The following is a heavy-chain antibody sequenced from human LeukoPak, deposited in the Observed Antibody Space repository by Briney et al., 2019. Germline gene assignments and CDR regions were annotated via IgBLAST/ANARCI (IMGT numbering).Heavy chain of an antibody. CDR3: ASHYYGSRGYYYGFDY. V-gene: IGHV1-69*01. Sequence: SVKVSCKASGGTFSSYAISWVRQAPGQGLEWMGGIIPIFGTANYAQKFQGRVTITADESTSTAYMELSSLRSEDTAVYYCASHYYGSRGYYYGFDYWGQGTLVTVSS. CDR2: IIPIFGTA. CDR1: GGTFSSYA. J-gene: IGHJ4*02. D-gene: IGHD3-22*01.